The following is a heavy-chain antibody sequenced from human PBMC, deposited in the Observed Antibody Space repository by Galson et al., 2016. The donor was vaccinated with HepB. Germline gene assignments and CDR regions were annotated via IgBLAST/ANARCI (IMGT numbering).Heavy chain of an antibody. D-gene: IGHD2-15*01. CDR1: GFSFSSYA. V-gene: IGHV3-23*01. CDR2: ISGTSASI. CDR3: AKGGTPDDQTVNYAMDV. Sequence: SLRLSCAVSGFSFSSYAMNWVRQAPGKGLEWVSVISGTSASIFYGDSVKGRFTISRDNSKNTLYLQMNRPRAEDTAVCYCAKGGTPDDQTVNYAMDVWGQGTTVTVSS. J-gene: IGHJ6*02.